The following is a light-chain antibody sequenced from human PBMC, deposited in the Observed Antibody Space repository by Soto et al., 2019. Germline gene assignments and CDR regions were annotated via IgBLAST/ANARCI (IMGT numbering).Light chain of an antibody. J-gene: IGKJ1*01. CDR3: QQYYSTPGWT. CDR1: QSVLYSSNNKNY. Sequence: IVMTQSPDSLPVSLGERATINCKSSQSVLYSSNNKNYLAWYQLKPGRPPKLLIYWASTRGSGVPDRFSGRGSGTDFTLTSSSLQSEDVAVYYCQQYYSTPGWTFGQGTKVEIK. V-gene: IGKV4-1*01. CDR2: WAS.